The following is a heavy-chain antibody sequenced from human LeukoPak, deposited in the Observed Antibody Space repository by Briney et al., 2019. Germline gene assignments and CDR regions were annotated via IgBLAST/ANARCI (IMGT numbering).Heavy chain of an antibody. CDR3: ARDQKVGATPYFGMDV. D-gene: IGHD1-26*01. CDR2: IIPMLGTV. CDR1: GGTFSSYA. Sequence: GASVNVSCKASGGTFSSYAINWVRQAPGQGLEWMGRIIPMLGTVNYAQKFQGRVTIIADKFTSTAYMELSSLRSEHTAMYYCARDQKVGATPYFGMDVWGQGTTVTVSS. J-gene: IGHJ6*02. V-gene: IGHV1-69*04.